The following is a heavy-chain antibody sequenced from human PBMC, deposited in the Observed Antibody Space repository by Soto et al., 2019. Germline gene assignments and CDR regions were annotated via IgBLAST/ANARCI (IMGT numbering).Heavy chain of an antibody. D-gene: IGHD3-3*01. CDR3: ARGPLKNYDFWSGYGNWFDP. CDR2: INHSGST. J-gene: IGHJ5*02. CDR1: GGSFSGYY. Sequence: PSETLSLTCAVYGGSFSGYYWSWIRQPPGKGLEWIGEINHSGSTNYNPSLKSRVTISVDTSKNQFSLKLSSVTAADTAVYYCARGPLKNYDFWSGYGNWFDPWGQGTRVTVSS. V-gene: IGHV4-34*01.